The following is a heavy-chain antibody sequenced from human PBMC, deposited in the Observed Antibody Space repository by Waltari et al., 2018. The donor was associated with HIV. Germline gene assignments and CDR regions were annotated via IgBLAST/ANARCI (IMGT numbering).Heavy chain of an antibody. CDR2: IKQDGSEK. V-gene: IGHV3-7*04. J-gene: IGHJ4*02. CDR1: GFTFSSYW. Sequence: EVQLVESGGGLVQPGGSLSLSCAASGFTFSSYWMSWVRQAPGKGLEWVANIKQDGSEKYYVDSVNGRFTTSRDNAENSLYLQMNSLRAEDTAVYYCARGGFYGSGSKVNWGQGTLVTVSS. CDR3: ARGGFYGSGSKVN. D-gene: IGHD3-10*01.